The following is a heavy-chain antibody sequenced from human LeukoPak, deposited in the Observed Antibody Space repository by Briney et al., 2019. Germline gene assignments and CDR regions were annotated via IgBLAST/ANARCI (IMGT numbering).Heavy chain of an antibody. CDR3: ARVFTMVRGARGDI. CDR1: GGSISSGGYY. Sequence: PSETLSLTCTVSGGSISSGGYYWSWIRQHPGKGLEWIGYIYYSGSTYYNPSLKSRVTISVDTSKNQFSLKLSSVTSTDTAVYYCARVFTMVRGARGDIWGQGTMVTVSS. D-gene: IGHD3-10*01. J-gene: IGHJ3*02. CDR2: IYYSGST. V-gene: IGHV4-31*03.